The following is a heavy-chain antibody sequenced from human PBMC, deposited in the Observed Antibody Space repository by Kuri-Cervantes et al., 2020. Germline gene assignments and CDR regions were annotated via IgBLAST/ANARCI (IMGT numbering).Heavy chain of an antibody. CDR1: GYTFTSYY. V-gene: IGHV1-46*01. CDR3: AREGMHAVVPTAPFDY. D-gene: IGHD2-2*01. CDR2: INPSGGST. Sequence: ASVKVSCKASGYTFTSYYMHWVRQAPGQGLEWMGIINPSGGSTSYAQKFQGRVTMTRDTSTSTVYMELSSLRSEDTAVYYCAREGMHAVVPTAPFDYWGQGTLVTVSS. J-gene: IGHJ4*02.